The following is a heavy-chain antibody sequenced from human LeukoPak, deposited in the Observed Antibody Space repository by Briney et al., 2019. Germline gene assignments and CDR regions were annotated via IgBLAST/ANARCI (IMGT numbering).Heavy chain of an antibody. V-gene: IGHV4-39*07. CDR3: ARDSASTRYYDYVWGSYRRFFDY. Sequence: SETLSLTCTVSGGSISSSSYYWGWIRQPPGKGLEWIGSIYYSGSTYYNPSLKSRVTISVDTSKNQFSLKLSSVTAADTAVYYCARDSASTRYYDYVWGSYRRFFDYWGQGTLVTVSS. J-gene: IGHJ4*02. CDR2: IYYSGST. D-gene: IGHD3-16*02. CDR1: GGSISSSSYY.